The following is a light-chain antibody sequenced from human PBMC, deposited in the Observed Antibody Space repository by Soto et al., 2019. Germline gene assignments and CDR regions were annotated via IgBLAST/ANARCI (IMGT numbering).Light chain of an antibody. CDR3: QQSFSDPPLS. V-gene: IGKV1-39*01. Sequence: DIQLTQSPSSLSASVGDRVTITCRASQSVTTYLHWYQQKPWKAPKLLISAASILRAGVPSRFSGSGSGTVFTLTINSLHPEDYATYCCQQSFSDPPLSFGGGTLVEVK. J-gene: IGKJ4*01. CDR1: QSVTTY. CDR2: AAS.